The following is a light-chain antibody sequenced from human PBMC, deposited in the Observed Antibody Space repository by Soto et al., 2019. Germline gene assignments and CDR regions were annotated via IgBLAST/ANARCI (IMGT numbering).Light chain of an antibody. CDR1: SSDVGGYNY. CDR2: DVS. J-gene: IGLJ3*02. V-gene: IGLV2-14*01. CDR3: SSYTSSTTEV. Sequence: QSVLTQPASVSGSPGQSIAISCTGTSSDVGGYNYVSWYQQHPGKAPKLMIHDVSERPSGVSNRFSGSKVGNTASLTISGLQAEDEADYYCSSYTSSTTEVFGGGTKLTVL.